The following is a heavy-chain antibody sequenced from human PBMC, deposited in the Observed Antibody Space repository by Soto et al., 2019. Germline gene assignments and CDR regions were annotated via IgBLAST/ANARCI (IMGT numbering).Heavy chain of an antibody. V-gene: IGHV3-74*01. CDR2: INSDGSST. Sequence: EVQLVKSGGGLVQPGGSLRLSCAVSGFTFSNYWMHWVRQAPGKGLVWVSRINSDGSSTSYADFVKGRFTISRDNAKNTLYLQMNSLRAEDTAVYYCARFRVDGDYVPWGQGTLVTVSS. J-gene: IGHJ5*02. D-gene: IGHD4-17*01. CDR1: GFTFSNYW. CDR3: ARFRVDGDYVP.